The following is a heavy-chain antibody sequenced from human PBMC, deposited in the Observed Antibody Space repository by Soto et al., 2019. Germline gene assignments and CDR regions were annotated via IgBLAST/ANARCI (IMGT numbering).Heavy chain of an antibody. CDR3: RSSTSCYDESCVDV. D-gene: IGHD2-2*01. Sequence: SETLSLTCNVSGASIYTYYWNWIRQSPGKGLEWIGSLYHIGSTHYNTSLKSRVTISVDTSKNHFSLELSSVTAADTAIYYCRSSTSCYDESCVDVWGQGTMVTVSS. CDR2: LYHIGST. V-gene: IGHV4-59*08. J-gene: IGHJ6*02. CDR1: GASIYTYY.